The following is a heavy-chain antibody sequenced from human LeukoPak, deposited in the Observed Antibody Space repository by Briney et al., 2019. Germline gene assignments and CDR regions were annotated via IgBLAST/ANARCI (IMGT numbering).Heavy chain of an antibody. V-gene: IGHV3-13*01. CDR2: IGTASDT. J-gene: IGHJ6*03. Sequence: PGESLRLSCAASGFTFSSFDTHWVRQPTGQGLEWVSTIGTASDTYYPGSVEGRFTLSRDNAKNSLYLQMNSLTVGDTAVYYCARGPPRGKYYYMDVWGKGTTVTVSS. CDR1: GFTFSSFD. CDR3: ARGPPRGKYYYMDV. D-gene: IGHD1-1*01.